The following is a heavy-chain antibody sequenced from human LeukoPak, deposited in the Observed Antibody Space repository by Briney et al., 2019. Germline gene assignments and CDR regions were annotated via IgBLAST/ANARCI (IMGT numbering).Heavy chain of an antibody. J-gene: IGHJ6*02. CDR2: IIPMFGTT. V-gene: IGHV1-69*13. Sequence: SVKVSCKASGGSFRSYAISWVRQAPGQGLEWMGEIIPMFGTTNYAQKFQGRVTVTADESTRTAYMELSSLRSEDTAVYYCAGGVVVVAALVQYYYYGVDVWGQGTTVTVSS. CDR3: AGGVVVVAALVQYYYYGVDV. D-gene: IGHD2-15*01. CDR1: GGSFRSYA.